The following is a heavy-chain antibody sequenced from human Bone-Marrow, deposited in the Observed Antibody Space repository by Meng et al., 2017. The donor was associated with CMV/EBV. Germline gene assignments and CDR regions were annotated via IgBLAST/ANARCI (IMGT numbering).Heavy chain of an antibody. CDR2: ISPYNGNT. Sequence: KGSGYTITTDGSSGGRQAHGQGVEWMGWISPYNGNTNKAERHQGRVTMTTDTTTNTAYMELRTLRSDDTAVYYCARVRRSGSGWFVHWGQGTLVTVSS. V-gene: IGHV1-18*01. J-gene: IGHJ5*02. CDR3: ARVRRSGSGWFVH. D-gene: IGHD6-19*01. CDR1: GYTITTDG.